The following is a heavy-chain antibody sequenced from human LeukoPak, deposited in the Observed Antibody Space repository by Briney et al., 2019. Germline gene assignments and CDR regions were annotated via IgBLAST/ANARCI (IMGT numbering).Heavy chain of an antibody. CDR1: GFTFSSYS. V-gene: IGHV3-21*01. CDR3: ARTNLRYYYGSGSYYSYWFDP. CDR2: ISSSSSYI. D-gene: IGHD3-10*01. J-gene: IGHJ5*02. Sequence: RPGGSLILSCAASGFTFSSYSMNWVRQAPGKGLEWVSSISSSSSYIYYADSVKGRFTISRDNAKNSLYLQMNSLRAEDTAVYYCARTNLRYYYGSGSYYSYWFDPWGQGTLVTVSS.